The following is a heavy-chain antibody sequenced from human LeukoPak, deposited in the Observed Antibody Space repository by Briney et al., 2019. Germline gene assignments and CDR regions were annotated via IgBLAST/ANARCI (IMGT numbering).Heavy chain of an antibody. CDR3: AHSPRRPHFDY. CDR2: INHSGST. CDR1: GGSFSGYY. D-gene: IGHD6-13*01. J-gene: IGHJ4*02. Sequence: SETLSLTCAVYGGSFSGYYWSWIRQPPGKGLEWIGEINHSGSTNYNPSLKSRVTISVDTSKNQFSLKLSSVTAADTAVYYCAHSPRRPHFDYWGQGTLVTVSS. V-gene: IGHV4-34*01.